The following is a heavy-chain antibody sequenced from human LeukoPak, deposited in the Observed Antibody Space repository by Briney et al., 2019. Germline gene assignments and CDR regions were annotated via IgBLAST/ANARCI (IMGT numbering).Heavy chain of an antibody. CDR1: GFTVSSNY. CDR3: AKEGGGTYSGSGRGVCGY. D-gene: IGHD6-6*01. J-gene: IGHJ4*02. CDR2: IYSGGST. Sequence: PGGSLRLSCAASGFTVSSNYMSWVRQAPGKGLEWVSVIYSGGSTYYADSVKGRFTISRDNSKNTLYLQMNSLRAEDTAVYYCAKEGGGTYSGSGRGVCGYWGQGTLVTVSS. V-gene: IGHV3-53*01.